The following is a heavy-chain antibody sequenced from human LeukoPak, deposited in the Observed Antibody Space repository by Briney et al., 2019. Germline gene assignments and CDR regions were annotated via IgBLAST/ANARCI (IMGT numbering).Heavy chain of an antibody. CDR1: GFTLSSYG. D-gene: IGHD6-19*01. CDR2: IWYDGSNK. J-gene: IGHJ4*02. Sequence: GRSLGLSCAASGFTLSSYGMHWVRQAPGKGLEWVAVIWYDGSNKYYADSVKGRFTISRDNSKNSLYLQMNSLRSEDTAVYYCAKETFSSGWYYFDYWGQGTLVTVSS. CDR3: AKETFSSGWYYFDY. V-gene: IGHV3-33*06.